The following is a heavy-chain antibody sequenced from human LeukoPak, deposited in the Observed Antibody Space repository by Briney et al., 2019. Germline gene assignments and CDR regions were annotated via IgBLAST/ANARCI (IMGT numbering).Heavy chain of an antibody. CDR3: ARVYDFWSGYAYYFDY. V-gene: IGHV4-30-4*08. Sequence: SETLSLTCTVSGGSISSGDYYWSWIRQPPGKGLEWIGYIYYSGSTYYNPSLKSRVTISVDTSKNQFSLKLSSVTAADTAVYYCARVYDFWSGYAYYFDYWGQGTLVTVSS. CDR1: GGSISSGDYY. CDR2: IYYSGST. J-gene: IGHJ4*02. D-gene: IGHD3-3*01.